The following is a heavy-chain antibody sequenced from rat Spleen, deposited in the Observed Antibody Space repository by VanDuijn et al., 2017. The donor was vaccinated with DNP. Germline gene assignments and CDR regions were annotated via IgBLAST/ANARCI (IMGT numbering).Heavy chain of an antibody. CDR3: ARWTRYFDY. V-gene: IGHV3-1*01. J-gene: IGHJ2*01. Sequence: EVQLQESGSGLVKPSQSLSLTCYVTGYSITSNYWGWIRKFPGNKMEYIGHISYSGNTNYNPSLKSRISITRDTSKNHFFLHLNSVTTEDTATYYCARWTRYFDYWGQGVMVTVSS. D-gene: IGHD1-7*01. CDR2: ISYSGNT. CDR1: GYSITSNY.